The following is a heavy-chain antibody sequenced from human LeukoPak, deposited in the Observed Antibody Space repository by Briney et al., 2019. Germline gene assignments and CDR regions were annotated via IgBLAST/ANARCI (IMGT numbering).Heavy chain of an antibody. Sequence: GGSLRLSCAASGFPFSSYAMSWVRQAPGKGLEWVSTISWSAGSTYSADPVKGRFTISRDNSKNTLYLQMNSLRAEDTAVYYCAKETNYYHSGSYWEHIQHWGQGTLVTVSS. CDR2: ISWSAGST. CDR1: GFPFSSYA. D-gene: IGHD3-10*01. J-gene: IGHJ1*01. CDR3: AKETNYYHSGSYWEHIQH. V-gene: IGHV3-23*01.